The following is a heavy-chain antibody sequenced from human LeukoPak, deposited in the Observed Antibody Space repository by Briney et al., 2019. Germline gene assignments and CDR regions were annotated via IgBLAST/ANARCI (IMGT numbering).Heavy chain of an antibody. CDR2: ISSSSSYI. V-gene: IGHV3-21*04. D-gene: IGHD3-16*01. J-gene: IGHJ4*02. CDR3: ARDGFGTGSN. CDR1: GFTFSSYS. Sequence: GGSLRLSCAASGFTFSSYSMNWVRQAPGKGLEWVSSISSSSSYIYYADSVKGRFTISRDNAKNSLYLQMNTLRADDTAVYYCARDGFGTGSNWGQGTLVTVSS.